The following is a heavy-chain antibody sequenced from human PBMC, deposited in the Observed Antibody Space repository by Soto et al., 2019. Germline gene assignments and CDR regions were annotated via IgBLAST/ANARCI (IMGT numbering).Heavy chain of an antibody. CDR1: GYTFTGYY. CDR3: ARGAITIFGVDDPFDY. J-gene: IGHJ4*02. CDR2: INPNSGGT. Sequence: QVQLVQSGAEVKKPGASVKVSCKASGYTFTGYYMHWVRQAPGQGLEWMGWINPNSGGTNYAQKFQGWVTMTGDTSISTAYMELSRLRSDDTAVYYCARGAITIFGVDDPFDYWGQGTLVTVSS. D-gene: IGHD3-3*01. V-gene: IGHV1-2*04.